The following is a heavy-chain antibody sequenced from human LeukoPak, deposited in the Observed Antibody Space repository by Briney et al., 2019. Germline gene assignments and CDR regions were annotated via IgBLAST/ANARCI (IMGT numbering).Heavy chain of an antibody. CDR2: IYTSGST. V-gene: IGHV4-4*07. Sequence: SETLSLTCTVSGGSISSYYWSWIRQPAGKGLEWIGRIYTSGSTNYNPSLKSRVTMSVDTSKNQFSLKLSSVTAADTAVYYCARGRGYCSGGSCHYYFDYWGQGTLVTVSS. CDR3: ARGRGYCSGGSCHYYFDY. D-gene: IGHD2-15*01. CDR1: GGSISSYY. J-gene: IGHJ4*02.